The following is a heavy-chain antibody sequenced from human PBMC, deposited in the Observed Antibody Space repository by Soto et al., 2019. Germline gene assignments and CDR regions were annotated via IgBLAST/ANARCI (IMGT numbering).Heavy chain of an antibody. CDR3: AKDLRLVGATTLIYYYCGMGV. CDR2: ISYDGSNK. Sequence: LRLSCAASGFTFSSYGMHWVRQAPGKGLEWVAVISYDGSNKYYADSVKGRFTISRDNSKNTLYLQMNSLRAEDTAVYYCAKDLRLVGATTLIYYYCGMGVWGQGTTVTVSS. CDR1: GFTFSSYG. D-gene: IGHD1-26*01. V-gene: IGHV3-30*18. J-gene: IGHJ6*02.